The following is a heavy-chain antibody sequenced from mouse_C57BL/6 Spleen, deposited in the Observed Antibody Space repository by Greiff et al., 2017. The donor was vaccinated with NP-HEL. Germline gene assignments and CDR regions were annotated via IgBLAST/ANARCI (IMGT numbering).Heavy chain of an antibody. CDR2: ISYDGSN. V-gene: IGHV3-6*01. Sequence: EVKLQESGPGLVKPSQSLSLTCSVTGYSITSGYYWNWIRQFPGNKLEWMGYISYDGSNNYNPSLKNRIPITRDTSKNQFFLKLHPVTTEDTATYYCAREGDYGSSSFAYWGQGTLVTVSA. D-gene: IGHD1-1*01. J-gene: IGHJ3*01. CDR1: GYSITSGYY. CDR3: AREGDYGSSSFAY.